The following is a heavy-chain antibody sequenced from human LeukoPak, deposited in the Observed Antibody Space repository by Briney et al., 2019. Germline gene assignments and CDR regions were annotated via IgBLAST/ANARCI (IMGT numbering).Heavy chain of an antibody. Sequence: GGSLRLSCAASGFTFSSYSMNWVRRAPGKGLEWVSSISSSSSYIYYADSVKGRFTISRDNAKNSLYLQMNSLRAEDTAVYYCVKIVRNWFDPWGQGTLVTVSS. CDR1: GFTFSSYS. V-gene: IGHV3-21*01. D-gene: IGHD3-22*01. CDR2: ISSSSSYI. CDR3: VKIVRNWFDP. J-gene: IGHJ5*02.